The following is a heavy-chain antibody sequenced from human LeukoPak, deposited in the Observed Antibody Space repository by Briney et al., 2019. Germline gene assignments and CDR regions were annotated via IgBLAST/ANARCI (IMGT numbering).Heavy chain of an antibody. D-gene: IGHD1-26*01. Sequence: PGGSLRLSCAASGFTFSSYSMNWVRQAPGKGLEWVSSISSSSSYIYYADSVKGRFTISRDNAKNSLYLQMNSLRAEDTAVYYCARDSLRGSYYDGHGHFDYWGQGTLVTVSS. V-gene: IGHV3-21*04. CDR2: ISSSSSYI. CDR1: GFTFSSYS. J-gene: IGHJ4*02. CDR3: ARDSLRGSYYDGHGHFDY.